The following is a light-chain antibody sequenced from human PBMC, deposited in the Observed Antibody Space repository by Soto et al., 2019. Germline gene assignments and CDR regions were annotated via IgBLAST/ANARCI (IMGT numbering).Light chain of an antibody. J-gene: IGKJ4*01. Sequence: ENVLTQSPGSLSLSPGERATLSCRASQSVSSTYLAWYQQKPGQPPRLLIYGASNRATGIPARFSGSGSGTDFTLTISSLEPEDFAVYYCQQHTNWPLTFGGGTKVDIK. CDR2: GAS. V-gene: IGKV3D-20*02. CDR3: QQHTNWPLT. CDR1: QSVSSTY.